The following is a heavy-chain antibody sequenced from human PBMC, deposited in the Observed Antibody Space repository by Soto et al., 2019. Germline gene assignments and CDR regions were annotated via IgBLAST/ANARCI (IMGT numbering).Heavy chain of an antibody. CDR1: GGSISSGGYY. CDR2: IYYSGSI. CDR3: ARWVGATSFDY. Sequence: SETLSLTCTVSGGSISSGGYYWYWIRQHPGKGLEWIGYIYYSGSIYYNPSLKSRVTISVDTSKNQFSLKLSSVTAADTAVYYCARWVGATSFDYWGQGTLVTVSS. J-gene: IGHJ4*02. D-gene: IGHD1-26*01. V-gene: IGHV4-31*03.